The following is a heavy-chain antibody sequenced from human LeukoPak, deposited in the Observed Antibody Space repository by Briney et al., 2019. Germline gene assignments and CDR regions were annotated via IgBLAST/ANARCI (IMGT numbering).Heavy chain of an antibody. CDR2: IIPIFGTA. Sequence: SVKVSCKSSGGTFSSYAISWVRQAPGQGLEWMGGIIPIFGTANYAQKFQGRVTITADESTSTAYMELSSLRSEDTAVYYCASSKSGSYLNYFDYWGQGTLVTVSS. CDR1: GGTFSSYA. J-gene: IGHJ4*02. D-gene: IGHD1-26*01. V-gene: IGHV1-69*13. CDR3: ASSKSGSYLNYFDY.